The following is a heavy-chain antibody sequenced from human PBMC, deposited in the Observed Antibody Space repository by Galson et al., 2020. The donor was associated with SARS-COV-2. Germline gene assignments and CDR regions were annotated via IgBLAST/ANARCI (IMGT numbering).Heavy chain of an antibody. CDR1: GFTFTNAR. J-gene: IGHJ4*02. CDR2: IQSTPDGGTT. Sequence: GESLKISCAASGFTFTNARMNWVRQAPGKGLEWVGRIQSTPDGGTTDYAAPVRGRFTISRDDSKNTLYLQMNSLTTEDTAVYYCTTVRDLGYWGQGTLVTVSS. V-gene: IGHV3-15*01. CDR3: TTVRDLGY.